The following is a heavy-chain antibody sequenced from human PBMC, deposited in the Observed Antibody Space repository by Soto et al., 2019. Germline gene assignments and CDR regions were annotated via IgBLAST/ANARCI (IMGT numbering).Heavy chain of an antibody. D-gene: IGHD3-10*01. V-gene: IGHV3-9*01. CDR3: AKDRSLGVYYYGSGSLGFDP. J-gene: IGHJ5*02. CDR2: ISWNSGSI. Sequence: GGSLRLSCAASGFTFDDYAMHWVRQAPGKGLEWVSGISWNSGSIGYADSVKGRFTISRDNAKNSLYLQMNSLRAEDTALYYCAKDRSLGVYYYGSGSLGFDPWGQGTLVTVSS. CDR1: GFTFDDYA.